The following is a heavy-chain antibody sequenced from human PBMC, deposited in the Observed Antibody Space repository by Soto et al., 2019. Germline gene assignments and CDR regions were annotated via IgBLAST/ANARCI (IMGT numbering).Heavy chain of an antibody. J-gene: IGHJ1*01. CDR3: ARVRGYDSSGYYLEYFQD. D-gene: IGHD3-22*01. V-gene: IGHV3-66*01. Sequence: EVQLVESGGGLVQPGGSLRLSCAASGFTVSSNYMSWVRQAPGKGLEWVSVIYSGGRTYYADSVKGRFSISRDNSKNTLYLQMNSLRAEDTAVYYCARVRGYDSSGYYLEYFQDWGQGTLVTVSS. CDR2: IYSGGRT. CDR1: GFTVSSNY.